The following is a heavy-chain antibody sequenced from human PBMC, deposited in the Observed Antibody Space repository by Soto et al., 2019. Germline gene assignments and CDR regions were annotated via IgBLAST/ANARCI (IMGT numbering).Heavy chain of an antibody. CDR3: ARDKSTVVPAPNAFDI. V-gene: IGHV1-18*01. CDR1: GYTFTSYG. D-gene: IGHD2-2*01. Sequence: ASVKVSCKASGYTFTSYGISWVRQAPGQGLEWMGWISAYNGNTNYAQKLQGRVTMTTDTSTSTAYMELRSLRSDDTAVYYCARDKSTVVPAPNAFDIWGQGTMVTVSS. CDR2: ISAYNGNT. J-gene: IGHJ3*02.